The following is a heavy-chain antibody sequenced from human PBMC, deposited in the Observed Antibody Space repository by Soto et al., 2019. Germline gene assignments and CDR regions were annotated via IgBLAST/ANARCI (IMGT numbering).Heavy chain of an antibody. CDR3: ARRYGSSFDI. Sequence: QVQLQESGPGLVKPSETLSLTCTVSGGSISSYYWSWIRQPPGKGLEWIGYIYYSGSTNYNPSLKXRVTISVDTSKNQVSLKLSSVTAADTAVYHCARRYGSSFDIWGQGTKVTVSS. CDR1: GGSISSYY. J-gene: IGHJ3*02. CDR2: IYYSGST. V-gene: IGHV4-59*08. D-gene: IGHD3-10*01.